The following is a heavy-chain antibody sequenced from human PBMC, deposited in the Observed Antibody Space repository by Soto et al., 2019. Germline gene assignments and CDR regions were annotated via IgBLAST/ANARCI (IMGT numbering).Heavy chain of an antibody. D-gene: IGHD3-10*01. V-gene: IGHV1-58*01. CDR2: IVVGSGNT. J-gene: IGHJ6*02. Sequence: ASVKVSCKASGFTFTSSAVQWVRQARGQRLEWIGWIVVGSGNTNYAQKFQERVTITRDMSTSTAYMELSSLRSEDTAVYYCAASIWFGELSEYYYYYGMDVWGQGTTVTVSS. CDR3: AASIWFGELSEYYYYYGMDV. CDR1: GFTFTSSA.